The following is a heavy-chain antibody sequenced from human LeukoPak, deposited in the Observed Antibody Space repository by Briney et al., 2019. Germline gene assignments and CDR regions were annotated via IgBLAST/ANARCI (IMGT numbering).Heavy chain of an antibody. V-gene: IGHV1-2*02. D-gene: IGHD3-3*01. Sequence: ASVKVSCKTSGYSFTDYYIHWVRQAPGQGLEWMGWINTKSGRTSSARKFQGRVTMARDPSITTVYMDMAWLTSDDTAIYFCARADFIDAGPYLIGPWGQGTLVTVSS. CDR3: ARADFIDAGPYLIGP. CDR2: INTKSGRT. CDR1: GYSFTDYY. J-gene: IGHJ5*02.